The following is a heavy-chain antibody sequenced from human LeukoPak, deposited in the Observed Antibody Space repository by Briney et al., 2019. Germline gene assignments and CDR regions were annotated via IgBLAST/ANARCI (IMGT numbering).Heavy chain of an antibody. CDR2: INSDGSST. D-gene: IGHD3-22*01. CDR1: GFTLSSNW. Sequence: GGSLRLSCAASGFTLSSNWMHWVRQAPGKGLVWVSRINSDGSSTSYADSVKGRFTISRDNAKNTLYLQMNSLRAEDTAVYYCAKEGDYYDSSGYDYWGQGTLVTVSS. J-gene: IGHJ4*02. CDR3: AKEGDYYDSSGYDY. V-gene: IGHV3-74*01.